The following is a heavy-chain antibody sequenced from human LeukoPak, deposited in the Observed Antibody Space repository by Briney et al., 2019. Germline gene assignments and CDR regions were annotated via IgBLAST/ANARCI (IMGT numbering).Heavy chain of an antibody. D-gene: IGHD3-9*01. CDR3: ARAYFDILIGYYKGFDY. Sequence: GGSLRLSCAASGFTFDDYAMHWVRQAPGKGLEWVANIKQDGSEKYYVDSVKGRFTISRDNAKNSLYLQMNSLRAEDTAVYYCARAYFDILIGYYKGFDYWGQGTLVTVSS. V-gene: IGHV3-7*01. CDR1: GFTFDDYA. CDR2: IKQDGSEK. J-gene: IGHJ4*02.